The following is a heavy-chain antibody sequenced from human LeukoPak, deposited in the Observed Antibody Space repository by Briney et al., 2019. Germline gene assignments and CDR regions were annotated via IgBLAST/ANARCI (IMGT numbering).Heavy chain of an antibody. D-gene: IGHD6-25*01. CDR3: VRQAQEDY. V-gene: IGHV3-30*03. Sequence: QSGGSLRLSCVASGFSFNTYGMHWVRQVPDKGLEWVAVISWDGSDAHFADSVKGRFTISRNNSRSTLYLQMNNLRTEDTAVYYCVRQAQEDYWGQGTLVTVSS. J-gene: IGHJ4*02. CDR2: ISWDGSDA. CDR1: GFSFNTYG.